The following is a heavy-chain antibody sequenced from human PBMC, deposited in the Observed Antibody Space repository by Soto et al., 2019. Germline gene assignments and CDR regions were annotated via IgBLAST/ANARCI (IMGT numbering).Heavy chain of an antibody. CDR1: GYTFTGYY. Sequence: GASVKVSCKASGYTFTGYYMHWVRQAPGQGLEWMGWINPNSGGTNYAQKFQGRVTITADESTSTAYMELSSLRSEDTAVYYCARGLIEGVATLPAYYYGMDVWGQGTTGTVSS. CDR3: ARGLIEGVATLPAYYYGMDV. V-gene: IGHV1-2*02. CDR2: INPNSGGT. J-gene: IGHJ6*02. D-gene: IGHD5-12*01.